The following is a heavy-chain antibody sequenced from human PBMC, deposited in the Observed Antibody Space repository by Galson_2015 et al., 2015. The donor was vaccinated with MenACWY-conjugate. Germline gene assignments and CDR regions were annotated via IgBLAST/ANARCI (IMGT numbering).Heavy chain of an antibody. CDR3: ARENGAYSPFGF. Sequence: ETLSLTCTVSGASISSYYWSWIRQPPGKGLEWIGYGYYSGSTNYNPSLKSRVTISVDTSKNQFSLKLTSVTAADTAIYYCARENGAYSPFGFWGQGTLVVVSS. CDR2: GYYSGST. CDR1: GASISSYY. J-gene: IGHJ4*02. D-gene: IGHD4-17*01. V-gene: IGHV4-59*01.